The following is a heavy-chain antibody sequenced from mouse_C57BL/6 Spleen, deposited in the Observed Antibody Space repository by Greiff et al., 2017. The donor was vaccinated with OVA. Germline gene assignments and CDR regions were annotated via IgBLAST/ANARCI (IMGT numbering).Heavy chain of an antibody. CDR1: GFTFSDYG. CDR2: ISSGSSTI. V-gene: IGHV5-17*01. Sequence: EVKLVESGGGLVKPGGSLKLSCAASGFTFSDYGMHWVRQAPEKGLEWVAYISSGSSTIYYADTVKGRFTISRDNAKNTLFLQMTSLRSEDTAMYYCAELFSFAYWGQGTLVTVSA. CDR3: AELFSFAY. J-gene: IGHJ3*01.